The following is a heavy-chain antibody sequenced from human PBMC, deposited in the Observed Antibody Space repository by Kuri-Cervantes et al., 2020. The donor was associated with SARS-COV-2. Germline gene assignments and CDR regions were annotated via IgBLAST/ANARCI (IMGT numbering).Heavy chain of an antibody. J-gene: IGHJ6*03. CDR2: ICYDGKNE. V-gene: IGHV3-33*01. CDR1: GITLSNYA. Sequence: GESLKISCVAFGITLSNYAIHWVRQAPGKGLEWVAVICYDGKNEYYAGSLKARFTISRDNSRNTVLLQMSILRAEDTAIYYCSRRSANNYRDVWGKGTPVTVSS. CDR3: SRRSANNYRDV. D-gene: IGHD1/OR15-1a*01.